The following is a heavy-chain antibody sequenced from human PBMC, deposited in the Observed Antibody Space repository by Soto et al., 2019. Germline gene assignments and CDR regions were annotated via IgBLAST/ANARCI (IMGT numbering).Heavy chain of an antibody. Sequence: GGSLSLSCAASGFTFSSYAMHWVRQAPGKGLEWVAVISYDGSNKYYADSVKGRFTISRDNSKNTLYLQMNSLRAEDTAVYYCARARGITMVRGVIKSYYYGMDVWGQGTTVTVSS. CDR1: GFTFSSYA. V-gene: IGHV3-30-3*01. CDR2: ISYDGSNK. J-gene: IGHJ6*02. CDR3: ARARGITMVRGVIKSYYYGMDV. D-gene: IGHD3-10*01.